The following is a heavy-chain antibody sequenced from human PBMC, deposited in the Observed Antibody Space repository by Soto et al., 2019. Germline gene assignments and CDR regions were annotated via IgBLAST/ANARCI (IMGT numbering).Heavy chain of an antibody. D-gene: IGHD2-8*01. J-gene: IGHJ4*02. CDR2: INPSGDST. CDR3: ACMTMAATRCIDF. Sequence: ASVKVSCKASGYRFTSYFLHWLRQTPGQGLEWMGIINPSGDSTTYAQKFQGRLTMTTDTSTRTIYMELSSLRSEDTAVYYCACMTMAATRCIDFWGKATLVTLSS. CDR1: GYRFTSYF. V-gene: IGHV1-46*01.